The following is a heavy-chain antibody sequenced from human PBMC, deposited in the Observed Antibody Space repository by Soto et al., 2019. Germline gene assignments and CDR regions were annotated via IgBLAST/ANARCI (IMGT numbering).Heavy chain of an antibody. CDR1: GFTFSGSA. Sequence: EVQLVESGGGLVQPGGSLKLSCAASGFTFSGSAMHWVRQASGKGLEWVGRIRSKANSYATAYAASVKGRFTISRDDSKNTAYLQMNSLKTEDTAVYYCTRPCTGGDGYNYDYWGQGTLVTVSS. D-gene: IGHD5-12*01. V-gene: IGHV3-73*02. CDR3: TRPCTGGDGYNYDY. CDR2: IRSKANSYAT. J-gene: IGHJ4*02.